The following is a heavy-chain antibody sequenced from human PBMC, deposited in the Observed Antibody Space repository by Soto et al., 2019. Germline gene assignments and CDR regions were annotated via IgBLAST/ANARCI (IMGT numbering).Heavy chain of an antibody. CDR1: GFTFSSYW. J-gene: IGHJ4*02. V-gene: IGHV3-7*01. CDR2: IKQDGSEK. D-gene: IGHD2-15*01. Sequence: EVQLVESGGGLVQPGGSLRLSCAASGFTFSSYWMSWVRQAPGKGLAWVANIKQDGSEKYYVDTVKGRFTISRDNAKNSLYLQMNSLRAEDTGGYYCARPWCSGGSCYFHFDYWGQGTLVTVSS. CDR3: ARPWCSGGSCYFHFDY.